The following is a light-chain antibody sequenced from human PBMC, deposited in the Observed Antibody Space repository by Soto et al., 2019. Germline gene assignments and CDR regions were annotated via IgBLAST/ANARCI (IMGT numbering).Light chain of an antibody. Sequence: DIVMTQSPDSLAVSLGERATINCKSSQSVLFSSNNKNYLAWYQHKPGQPPKLLIYWASTRESGVPDRFSGSGSETDFTLTISSLQAEDVAVYYCQQYYNTPGFGQGTKVEIK. CDR1: QSVLFSSNNKNY. J-gene: IGKJ1*01. V-gene: IGKV4-1*01. CDR2: WAS. CDR3: QQYYNTPG.